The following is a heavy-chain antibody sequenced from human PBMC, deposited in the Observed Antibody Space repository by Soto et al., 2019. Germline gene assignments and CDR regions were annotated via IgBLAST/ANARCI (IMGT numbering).Heavy chain of an antibody. CDR3: ARLSTWSGYYVYHHFYMDF. CDR2: ISNSGGST. D-gene: IGHD3-3*01. V-gene: IGHV3-23*01. Sequence: GGSLRLSCAASGFTFSSYAMSWVRQAPGKGLEWVSSISNSGGSTYYADSVKGRFTISRDNSKNTLYLQMNSLRDEDTAVYYCARLSTWSGYYVYHHFYMDFRGKGTTVTVSS. J-gene: IGHJ6*03. CDR1: GFTFSSYA.